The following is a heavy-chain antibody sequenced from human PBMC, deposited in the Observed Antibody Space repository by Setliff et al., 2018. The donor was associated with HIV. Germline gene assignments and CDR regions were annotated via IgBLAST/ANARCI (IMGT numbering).Heavy chain of an antibody. CDR2: TYKGGIT. J-gene: IGHJ3*02. D-gene: IGHD3-3*01. CDR1: GSTSGVYY. CDR3: ARGTYYDFWTEYGGAAFDI. Sequence: SETLSLTCTVSGSTSGVYYWTWIRHSAGKGLEWLGHTYKGGITNYNPSLKSRVSISSDAFKKQFSLRLTSVTAADTAVYYCARGTYYDFWTEYGGAAFDIWGQGTKVTVS. V-gene: IGHV4-4*07.